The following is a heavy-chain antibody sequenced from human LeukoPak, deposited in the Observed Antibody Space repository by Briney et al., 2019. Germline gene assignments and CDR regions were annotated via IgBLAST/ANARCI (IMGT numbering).Heavy chain of an antibody. V-gene: IGHV4-59*01. J-gene: IGHJ6*02. CDR3: ARGSPMYYDFWSIPTCMRNNYYYGMDV. D-gene: IGHD3-3*01. CDR1: GGSISSYY. CDR2: IYYSGST. Sequence: PSETLSLTCTVSGGSISSYYWSRIRQPPGKGLEWIGYIYYSGSTNYNPSLKSRVTISVDTSKNQFSLKLSSVTAADTAVYYCARGSPMYYDFWSIPTCMRNNYYYGMDVWGQGTTVTVSS.